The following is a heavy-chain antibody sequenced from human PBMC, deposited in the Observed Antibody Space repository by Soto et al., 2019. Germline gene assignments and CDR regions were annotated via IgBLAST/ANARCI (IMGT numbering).Heavy chain of an antibody. CDR3: AKGSASSRPCYFDY. Sequence: GGSLRLSCAASGFTFSNYAMSWVRQSPGKGLEWVSAITAGDGDTFHADSVKGRFTISRDNTKNALYLQMNSLKAEDTAVYYCAKGSASSRPCYFDYWGQGTLVTVSS. D-gene: IGHD2-2*01. V-gene: IGHV3-23*01. CDR2: ITAGDGDT. CDR1: GFTFSNYA. J-gene: IGHJ4*02.